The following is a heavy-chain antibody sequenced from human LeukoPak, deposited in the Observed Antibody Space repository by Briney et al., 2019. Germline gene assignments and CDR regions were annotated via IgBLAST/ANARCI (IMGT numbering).Heavy chain of an antibody. D-gene: IGHD3-16*02. Sequence: PSETLSLTCTVSGGSISSGGYYWSWIRQHPGKGLEWIGYIYYSGSTYYNPSLKSRVTISVDTSKNQFSLKLSSVTAADTAVYYCARGRLTLGGVIAHPIDYWGQGTLVTVSS. CDR1: GGSISSGGYY. CDR2: IYYSGST. V-gene: IGHV4-31*03. CDR3: ARGRLTLGGVIAHPIDY. J-gene: IGHJ4*02.